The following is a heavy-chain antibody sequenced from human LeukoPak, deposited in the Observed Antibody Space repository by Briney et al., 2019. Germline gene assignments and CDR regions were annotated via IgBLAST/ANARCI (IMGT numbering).Heavy chain of an antibody. V-gene: IGHV4-39*07. CDR3: ARVSPSGYFDY. Sequence: SETLSLTCTVSGGSISSSSYYWGWIRQPPGKGLEWIGSIYYSGSTYYNPSLKSRVTISVDTSKNQFSLKLSSVTAADTAVYYCARVSPSGYFDYWGQGTLVTVSS. CDR2: IYYSGST. J-gene: IGHJ4*02. CDR1: GGSISSSSYY.